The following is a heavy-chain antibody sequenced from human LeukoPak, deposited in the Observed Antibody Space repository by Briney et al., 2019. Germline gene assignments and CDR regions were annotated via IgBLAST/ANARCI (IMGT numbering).Heavy chain of an antibody. V-gene: IGHV7-4-1*02. CDR1: GYTFTRYA. J-gene: IGHJ6*03. Sequence: ASVKVSCKASGYTFTRYAMNWVRQAPGQGLEWMGWINTNTGNPTYAQGFTGRFVFSLDTSVSTAYLQISSLKAEDTAVYYCAREWFGELSFYYYYYMDVWGKGTTVTVSS. CDR3: AREWFGELSFYYYYYMDV. D-gene: IGHD3-10*01. CDR2: INTNTGNP.